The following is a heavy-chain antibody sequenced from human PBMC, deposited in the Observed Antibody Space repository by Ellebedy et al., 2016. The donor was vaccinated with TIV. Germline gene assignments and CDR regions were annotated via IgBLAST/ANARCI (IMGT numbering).Heavy chain of an antibody. Sequence: GESLKISCKASGYTFTNYWIGWVRQMPGKGLEWMGIIYPTDSDTRYNPSFQGQVTISADKSISTAYLHWSSLKASDTAMYYCANTRFCSGGSCYFDFWGQGTLVTVSS. CDR3: ANTRFCSGGSCYFDF. D-gene: IGHD2-15*01. CDR2: IYPTDSDT. J-gene: IGHJ4*02. CDR1: GYTFTNYW. V-gene: IGHV5-51*01.